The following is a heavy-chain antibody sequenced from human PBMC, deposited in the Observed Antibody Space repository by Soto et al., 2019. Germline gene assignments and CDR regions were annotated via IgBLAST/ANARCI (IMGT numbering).Heavy chain of an antibody. CDR2: VSGSGVGI. CDR3: TKGWLDY. Sequence: EVKVLDSGGGLVQPGGSLRLSCAASGFSISNYVMNWVRQAPGKGLEWVSSVSGSGVGIYADSVKGRFSISRDNSKNTLDLEMNRLRAEDTAVYYCTKGWLDYWGQGTLVTVSS. CDR1: GFSISNYV. V-gene: IGHV3-23*01. D-gene: IGHD6-19*01. J-gene: IGHJ4*02.